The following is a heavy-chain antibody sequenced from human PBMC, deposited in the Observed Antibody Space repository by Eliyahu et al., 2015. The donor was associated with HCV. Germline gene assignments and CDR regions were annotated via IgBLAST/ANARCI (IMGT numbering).Heavy chain of an antibody. D-gene: IGHD6-6*01. V-gene: IGHV1-3*01. Sequence: QAQLVQSGAEVKKPGSSVKISCKASGYTFTKDAVHWLRQAPGQRLEWLGWVNPRPGKHRYSDNFQDRVTITRDTPATTAYMELTSLKSEDTAVYYCARGSSPLFDVWGQGTMVTVS. J-gene: IGHJ3*01. CDR3: ARGSSPLFDV. CDR1: GYTFTKDA. CDR2: VNPRPGKH.